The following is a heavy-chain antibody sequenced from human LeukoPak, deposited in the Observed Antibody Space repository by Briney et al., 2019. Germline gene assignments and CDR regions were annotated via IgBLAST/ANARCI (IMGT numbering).Heavy chain of an antibody. V-gene: IGHV3-21*01. CDR2: ISSSSSYI. D-gene: IGHD3-22*01. CDR1: GFTFSSYS. J-gene: IGHJ3*02. Sequence: GGSLRLSCAASGFTFSSYSMNWVRQAPGKGLEWVSSISSSSSYIYYADSVKGRFTISRDNAKNSLYLQMNSLRAEDTAVYYCARDSLYDSSGYYYPDAFDIWGQGTMVAVSS. CDR3: ARDSLYDSSGYYYPDAFDI.